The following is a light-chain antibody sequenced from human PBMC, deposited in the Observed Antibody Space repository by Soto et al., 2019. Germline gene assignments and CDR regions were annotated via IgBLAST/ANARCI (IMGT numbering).Light chain of an antibody. CDR3: LQANTSPLT. CDR2: AAS. Sequence: CRASQDISCWLAWYQQKPGKAPKLLIYAASSLQSGVPSRFSGSGSGTYFTLTICSLQAEDFATYYCLQANTSPLTFGHGARLDI. V-gene: IGKV1-12*01. CDR1: QDISCW. J-gene: IGKJ5*01.